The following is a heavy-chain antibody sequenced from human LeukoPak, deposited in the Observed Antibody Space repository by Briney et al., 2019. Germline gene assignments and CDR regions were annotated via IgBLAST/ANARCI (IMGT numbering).Heavy chain of an antibody. CDR1: GGSISSHY. CDR3: ARGAGRVLTSYYYYYMDV. V-gene: IGHV4-59*11. CDR2: IYYSGST. Sequence: SETLSLTCTVSGGSISSHYWSWIRQPPGKGLEWIGYIYYSGSTNYNPSLKSRVTISVDTSKNQFSLKLSSVTAADTAVYYCARGAGRVLTSYYYYYMDVWGKGTTVTVSS. D-gene: IGHD6-13*01. J-gene: IGHJ6*03.